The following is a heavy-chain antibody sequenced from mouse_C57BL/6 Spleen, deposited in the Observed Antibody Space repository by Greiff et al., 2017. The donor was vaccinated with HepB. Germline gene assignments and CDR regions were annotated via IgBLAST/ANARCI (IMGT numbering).Heavy chain of an antibody. J-gene: IGHJ1*03. CDR2: IRNKANNHAT. CDR3: TLSTMVTTEYFDV. V-gene: IGHV6-6*01. Sequence: EVKLMESGGGLVQPGGSMKLSCAASGFTFSDAWMDWVRQSPEKGLEWVAEIRNKANNHATYYAESVKGRFTISRDDSKSSVYLQMNSLRAEDTGIYYCTLSTMVTTEYFDVWGTGTTVTVSS. D-gene: IGHD2-2*01. CDR1: GFTFSDAW.